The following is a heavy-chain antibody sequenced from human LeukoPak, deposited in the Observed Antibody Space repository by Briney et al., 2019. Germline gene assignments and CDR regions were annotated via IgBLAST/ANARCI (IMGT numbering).Heavy chain of an antibody. Sequence: GGSLRLSCAASGFTFSSYGMHWVRQAPGKGLEWVAVISYDGSNKYYADSVKGRFTISRDNAKNSLYLQMNSLRAEDTAVYYCAREEYSSSWTWGQGTLVTVSS. D-gene: IGHD6-13*01. V-gene: IGHV3-30*03. CDR1: GFTFSSYG. CDR2: ISYDGSNK. J-gene: IGHJ5*02. CDR3: AREEYSSSWT.